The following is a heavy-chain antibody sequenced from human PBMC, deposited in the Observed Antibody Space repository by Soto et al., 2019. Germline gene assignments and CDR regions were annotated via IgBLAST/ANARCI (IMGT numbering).Heavy chain of an antibody. D-gene: IGHD3-10*01. CDR1: GGSISSGGYY. CDR3: ARSLITMVRGVNWFDP. V-gene: IGHV4-31*03. CDR2: IYYSGGT. J-gene: IGHJ5*02. Sequence: SETLSLTCTVSGGSISSGGYYWSWIRQHPGKGLEWIGYIYYSGGTYYNPSLKSRVTISVDTSKNQFSLKLSSVTAADTAVYYCARSLITMVRGVNWFDPWGQGTLVTVSS.